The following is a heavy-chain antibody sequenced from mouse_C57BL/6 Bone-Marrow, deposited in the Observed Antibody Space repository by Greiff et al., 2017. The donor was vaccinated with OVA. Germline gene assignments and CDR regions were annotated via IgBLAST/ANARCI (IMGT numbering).Heavy chain of an antibody. J-gene: IGHJ1*03. D-gene: IGHD1-1*01. CDR1: GYTFTSYG. Sequence: QLQQSGAGLARPGASVTLSCKASGYTFTSYGISWVKQRTGQGLEWIGEIYPRSGNTYYNEKFKGKATLTADKSSSTAYMELRSLTSEDSAVYFCARPDYYGSSYSYWYFDVWGTGTTVTVSS. V-gene: IGHV1-81*01. CDR3: ARPDYYGSSYSYWYFDV. CDR2: IYPRSGNT.